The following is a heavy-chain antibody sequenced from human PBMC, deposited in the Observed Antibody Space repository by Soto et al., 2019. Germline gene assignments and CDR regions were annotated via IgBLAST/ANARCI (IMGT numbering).Heavy chain of an antibody. D-gene: IGHD4-17*01. Sequence: GASVKVSCKASGYTFTSYYLHWVRQAPGQGLEWMGIINPSGGSTTYAQRFQGRVTMTRDKSTSTVYMELSSLRSEDTAVYYCARDRTTVTTEGYYYYGMDVWGQGTTVTVSS. CDR1: GYTFTSYY. V-gene: IGHV1-46*01. J-gene: IGHJ6*02. CDR3: ARDRTTVTTEGYYYYGMDV. CDR2: INPSGGST.